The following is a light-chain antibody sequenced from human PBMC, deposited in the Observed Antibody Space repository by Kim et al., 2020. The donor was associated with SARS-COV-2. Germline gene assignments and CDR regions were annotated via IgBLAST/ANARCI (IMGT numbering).Light chain of an antibody. CDR3: QQYGSSPIT. CDR1: QSVSNF. CDR2: DAS. V-gene: IGKV3-20*01. Sequence: EIVVTQSPGTLSVSPGERVTLSCRASQSVSNFLAWYQQKSGQAPRLLIYDASSRANDIPDRFSGSGSGTDFSLTITRLEPEDFAVYYCQQYGSSPITFGQGTRLEIK. J-gene: IGKJ5*01.